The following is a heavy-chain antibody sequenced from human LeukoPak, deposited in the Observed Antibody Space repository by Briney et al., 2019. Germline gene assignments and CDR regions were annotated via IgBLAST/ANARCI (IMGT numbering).Heavy chain of an antibody. CDR3: ASTRGYMSSGWSPIGYGMDV. V-gene: IGHV4-59*08. J-gene: IGHJ6*02. D-gene: IGHD6-19*01. CDR2: IYYSGST. Sequence: NASETLSLTCTVSGGSISSYYWSWIRQPPGKGLEWIGYIYYSGSTNYNPSLKSRVTISVDTSKNQFSLKLSSVTAADTAVYYCASTRGYMSSGWSPIGYGMDVWGQGTTVTVSS. CDR1: GGSISSYY.